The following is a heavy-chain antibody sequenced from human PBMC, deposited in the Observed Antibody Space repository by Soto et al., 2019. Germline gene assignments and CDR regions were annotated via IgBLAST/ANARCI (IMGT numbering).Heavy chain of an antibody. J-gene: IGHJ6*03. D-gene: IGHD3-22*01. V-gene: IGHV3-66*01. Sequence: EVQLVESGGGLVQPGGSLRLSCAASGFTVSSKYMTWVRQAPGKGLEWVSLIQSGGTTYYADSVKGRFTISRDTSENTLLLELDTERGDNTVVSYCEGGAVLCDSRRCYGIPLDDWGKGRKITVPS. CDR1: GFTVSSKY. CDR3: EGGAVLCDSRRCYGIPLDD. CDR2: IQSGGTT.